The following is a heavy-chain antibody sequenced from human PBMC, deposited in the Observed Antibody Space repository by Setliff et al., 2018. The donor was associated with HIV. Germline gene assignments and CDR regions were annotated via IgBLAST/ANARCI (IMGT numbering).Heavy chain of an antibody. Sequence: ASVKVSCKPSGNTFTNYDIHWMRRATGQGLEWMGWMNPNSGVSGYALKFHDRVTMTRDTSITTAYMELSSLTSEDTAVYYCARGKGVGVVIITGGLDVWGQGTTVTVSS. CDR1: GNTFTNYD. V-gene: IGHV1-8*01. J-gene: IGHJ6*02. CDR3: ARGKGVGVVIITGGLDV. CDR2: MNPNSGVS. D-gene: IGHD3-10*01.